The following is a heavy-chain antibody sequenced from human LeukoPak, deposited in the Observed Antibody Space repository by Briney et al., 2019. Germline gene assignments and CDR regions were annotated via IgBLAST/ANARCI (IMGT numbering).Heavy chain of an antibody. CDR1: GFTFSDYY. Sequence: GGSLRLSCAASGFTFSDYYMTWIRQAPGKGLEWVSYISSGGSNKYYADSVKGRFTISRDNAKKSLYLEMNSLGAEDTAVYYCAKSGLNRFDYWGQGTLVTVSS. J-gene: IGHJ4*02. V-gene: IGHV3-11*04. CDR3: AKSGLNRFDY. D-gene: IGHD2-15*01. CDR2: ISSGGSNK.